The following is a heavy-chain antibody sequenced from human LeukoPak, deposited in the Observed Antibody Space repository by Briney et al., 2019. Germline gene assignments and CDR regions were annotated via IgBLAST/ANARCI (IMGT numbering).Heavy chain of an antibody. CDR2: IGAYNGNT. CDR3: ARDHRFHYYDSSGYYYFDY. Sequence: GASVKVSCKASGYTFTSYGISWVRQAPGQGLEWMGWIGAYNGNTNYAQKLQGRVTMTTDTSTSTAYMELRSLRSDDTAVYYCARDHRFHYYDSSGYYYFDYWGQGTLVTVSS. D-gene: IGHD3-22*01. CDR1: GYTFTSYG. V-gene: IGHV1-18*01. J-gene: IGHJ4*02.